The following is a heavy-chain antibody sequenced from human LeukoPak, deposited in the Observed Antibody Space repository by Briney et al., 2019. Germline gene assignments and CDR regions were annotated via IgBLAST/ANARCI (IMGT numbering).Heavy chain of an antibody. Sequence: PGGSLRLSCAASGFTFSSYSMNWVRQAPGKGLEWVSYISSSSSTIYCADSVKGRFTISRDNAKNTLYLQMNSLRAEDTAVYYCAKDVWNYYYYYGMDVWGQGTTVTVSS. V-gene: IGHV3-48*01. CDR2: ISSSSSTI. J-gene: IGHJ6*02. CDR3: AKDVWNYYYYYGMDV. D-gene: IGHD1-1*01. CDR1: GFTFSSYS.